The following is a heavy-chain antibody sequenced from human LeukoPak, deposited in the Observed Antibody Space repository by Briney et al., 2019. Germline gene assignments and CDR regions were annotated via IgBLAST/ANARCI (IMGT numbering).Heavy chain of an antibody. CDR3: AKDGAAPYYYGMDV. D-gene: IGHD6-25*01. V-gene: IGHV3-30*02. J-gene: IGHJ6*02. CDR2: IRYDGSNK. Sequence: GGSLRLSCAASGFTFSSYGMHWVRQAPGKGLEWVAFIRYDGSNKYYADSVKGQFTISRDNSKNTLYLQMNSLRAEDTAVYYCAKDGAAPYYYGMDVWGQGTTVTVSS. CDR1: GFTFSSYG.